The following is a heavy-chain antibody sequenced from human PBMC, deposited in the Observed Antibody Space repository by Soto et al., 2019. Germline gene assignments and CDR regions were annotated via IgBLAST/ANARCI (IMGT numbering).Heavy chain of an antibody. D-gene: IGHD6-25*01. CDR2: IDWDDDK. Sequence: SGPTLVKPTQTLTLTCTFSGFSLSTSGMCVSWIRQPPGKALEWLALIDWDDDKYYSTSLKTRLTISKDTSKNQVVLTMTNMDPVDTATYYCARMPQRGTIYYYGMDVWGQGTTVTVSS. V-gene: IGHV2-70*01. J-gene: IGHJ6*02. CDR1: GFSLSTSGMC. CDR3: ARMPQRGTIYYYGMDV.